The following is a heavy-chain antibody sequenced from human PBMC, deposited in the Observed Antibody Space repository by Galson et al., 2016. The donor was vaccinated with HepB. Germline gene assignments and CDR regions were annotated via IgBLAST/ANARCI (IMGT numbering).Heavy chain of an antibody. CDR3: ARSRPYFYYALDV. Sequence: SLRLSCAGSGFTFSDFAMNWFRQPPGKGLEWVGFIRDKGYGGTTKYGASVRDRFTTSRDDSESIAYLQLNSLKADDTAVYYCARSRPYFYYALDVWGQGTTVAVSS. J-gene: IGHJ6*02. D-gene: IGHD3-3*01. CDR1: GFTFSDFA. V-gene: IGHV3-49*03. CDR2: IRDKGYGGTT.